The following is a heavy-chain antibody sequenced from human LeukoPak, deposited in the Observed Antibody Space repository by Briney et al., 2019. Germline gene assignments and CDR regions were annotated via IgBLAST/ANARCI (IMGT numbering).Heavy chain of an antibody. Sequence: GGSLRLSCAASGFTFSSYWMSWVRQAPGKGLEWVANIKEDGSEKYCVDSVKGRFTISRDNAKNSLYLQMNSLRTEDTAVYYCARQNGNLRYAMDVWGQGTTVSVS. CDR2: IKEDGSEK. V-gene: IGHV3-7*04. D-gene: IGHD2-8*01. CDR1: GFTFSSYW. CDR3: ARQNGNLRYAMDV. J-gene: IGHJ6*02.